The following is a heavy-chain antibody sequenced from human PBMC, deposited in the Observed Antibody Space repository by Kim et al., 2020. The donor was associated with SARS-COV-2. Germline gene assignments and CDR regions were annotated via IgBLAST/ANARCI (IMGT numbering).Heavy chain of an antibody. J-gene: IGHJ6*02. V-gene: IGHV3-23*01. D-gene: IGHD3-9*01. Sequence: RFTISRDNAKNTLYLQMNSLRAEDTAVYYCAKLSHDILTGYWSYYGMDVWGQGTTVTVSS. CDR3: AKLSHDILTGYWSYYGMDV.